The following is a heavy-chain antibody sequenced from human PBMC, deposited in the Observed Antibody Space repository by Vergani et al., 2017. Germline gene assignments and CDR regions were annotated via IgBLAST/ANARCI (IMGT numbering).Heavy chain of an antibody. CDR2: IYYSGST. V-gene: IGHV4-30-4*01. J-gene: IGHJ5*02. Sequence: QVQLQESGPGLVKPSQTLSLPCTVSGGSISSGDYYWSWIRPPPGKGLEWIGYIYYSGSTYYNPSLKSRVTISVDTSKNQFSLKLSSVTAADTAVYYCARDRDGSGSYYNWFDPWGQGTLVTVSS. CDR1: GGSISSGDYY. D-gene: IGHD3-10*01. CDR3: ARDRDGSGSYYNWFDP.